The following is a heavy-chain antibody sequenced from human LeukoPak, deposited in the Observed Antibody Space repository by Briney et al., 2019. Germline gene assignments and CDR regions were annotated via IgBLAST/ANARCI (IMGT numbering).Heavy chain of an antibody. CDR3: ASFIRQQLVHTDFDY. V-gene: IGHV3-7*02. CDR2: IKQDGSEK. J-gene: IGHJ4*02. Sequence: GGSLRLSCAASGFTFRSYWMSWVRQAPGKGLEWVANIKQDGSEKYYVDSVKGRFTISRDNAKNSLYLQMNSLRAEDTAVYYCASFIRQQLVHTDFDYWGQGALVNVSS. D-gene: IGHD6-13*01. CDR1: GFTFRSYW.